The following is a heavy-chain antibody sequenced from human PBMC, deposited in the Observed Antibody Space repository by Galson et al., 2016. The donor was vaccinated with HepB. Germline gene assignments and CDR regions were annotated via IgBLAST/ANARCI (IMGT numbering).Heavy chain of an antibody. Sequence: SLRLSCAASGFTFSSYRMSWVRQAPGQGLEWVANIKQDGSEQYYVDSVKGRFTISRDNAKNSQYLQMNSLRVEDTAVYYCGACPRRDPFNIWGQGTMVTVSS. V-gene: IGHV3-7*01. CDR2: IKQDGSEQ. J-gene: IGHJ3*02. CDR1: GFTFSSYR. CDR3: GACPRRDPFNI.